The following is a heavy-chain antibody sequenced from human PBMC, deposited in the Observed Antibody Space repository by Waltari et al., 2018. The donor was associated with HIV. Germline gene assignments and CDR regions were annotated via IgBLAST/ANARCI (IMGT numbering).Heavy chain of an antibody. Sequence: QVQLQQWGAGLLKPSETLSLTCAVYGGSFSGYSWSGIRQPPGKGLEWIGEINHSGSTNYNPSLKSRVTISVDTSKNQFSLKLSSVTAADTAVYYCARSGGRAGPRGAFDIWGQGTMVTVSS. CDR2: INHSGST. CDR3: ARSGGRAGPRGAFDI. D-gene: IGHD3-10*01. J-gene: IGHJ3*02. V-gene: IGHV4-34*01. CDR1: GGSFSGYS.